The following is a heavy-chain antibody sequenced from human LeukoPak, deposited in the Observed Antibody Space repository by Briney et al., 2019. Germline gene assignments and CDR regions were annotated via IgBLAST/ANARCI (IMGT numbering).Heavy chain of an antibody. J-gene: IGHJ3*02. CDR1: GFTFSSYA. CDR3: ARGGTYYDFWSGYYRGAFDI. CDR2: INSNGGST. V-gene: IGHV3-64*01. Sequence: PGGSLRLSCVASGFTFSSYAMHWVRQTPGKGLEYVSGINSNGGSTQYANSVKGRFTISRDNSKHTLYLQMGSLRTEDTAVYYCARGGTYYDFWSGYYRGAFDIWGQGTMVTVSS. D-gene: IGHD3-3*01.